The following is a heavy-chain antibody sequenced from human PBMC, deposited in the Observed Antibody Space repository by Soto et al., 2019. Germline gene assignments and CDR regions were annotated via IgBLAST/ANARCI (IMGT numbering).Heavy chain of an antibody. CDR2: ISSSSSTI. V-gene: IGHV3-48*02. D-gene: IGHD5-12*01. CDR1: GFTFSSYS. J-gene: IGHJ4*02. CDR3: ARDQVEMATITAPFDY. Sequence: GGSLRLSCAASGFTFSSYSMNWVRQAPGKGLEWVSYISSSSSTIYYADSVKGRFTISRDNAKNSLYLQMNSLRDEDTAVYYCARDQVEMATITAPFDYWGQGTLVTVSP.